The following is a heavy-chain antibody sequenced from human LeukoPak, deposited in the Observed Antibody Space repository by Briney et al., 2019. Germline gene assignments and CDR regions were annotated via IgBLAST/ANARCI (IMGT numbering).Heavy chain of an antibody. CDR1: GGSISNSY. J-gene: IGHJ4*02. Sequence: SETLSLTCTVSGGSISNSYWSWIRQPPGKGLEWVGYIYYSGSTNYNPSLKSRVTISVDTSKNQFSLKLSSVTAADTAVYYCARLRDLYNIFDYWGQGTLVTVSS. CDR2: IYYSGST. CDR3: ARLRDLYNIFDY. D-gene: IGHD2-2*02. V-gene: IGHV4-59*12.